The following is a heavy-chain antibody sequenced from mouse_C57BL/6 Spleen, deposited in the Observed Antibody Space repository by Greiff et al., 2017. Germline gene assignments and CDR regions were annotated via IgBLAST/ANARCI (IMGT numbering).Heavy chain of an antibody. D-gene: IGHD1-1*01. CDR3: ARRGTTVVADY. V-gene: IGHV1-55*01. Sequence: VQLQQPGAELVKPGASVKMSCKASGYTFTRYWITWVKQRPGQGLEWIGDIYPGSGSTNYNEKFKSKATLTVDTSSSTAYMQLSSLTSEDSAVYYCARRGTTVVADYWGQGTTLTVSS. CDR2: IYPGSGST. CDR1: GYTFTRYW. J-gene: IGHJ2*01.